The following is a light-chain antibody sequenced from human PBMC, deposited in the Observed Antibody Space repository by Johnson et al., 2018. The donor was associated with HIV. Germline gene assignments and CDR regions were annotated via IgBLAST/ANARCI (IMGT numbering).Light chain of an antibody. CDR1: ISNIESYF. CDR2: EDN. CDR3: GTWDNSLSAYV. V-gene: IGLV1-51*02. Sequence: QPVLTQPPSVSAAPGQKVTISCSGNISNIESYFVSWYQQLPGAAPTLLIYEDNKRPSGIPDRFSGSKSGTSATLGITGLQTGDEAAYYCGTWDNSLSAYVFGTGTKVTVL. J-gene: IGLJ1*01.